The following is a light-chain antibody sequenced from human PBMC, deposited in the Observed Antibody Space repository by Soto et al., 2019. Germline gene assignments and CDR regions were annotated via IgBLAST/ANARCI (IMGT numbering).Light chain of an antibody. Sequence: IQLTQYPSTLSASCGYRSTIACRASQGIRKDLAWYQQKPGKAPKLLIFAASSLQNGVPSRFSGSGSGTDFTLTISSLQPEDFATYYSLQDYNFPLTFGGGTKVDIK. V-gene: IGKV1-6*01. J-gene: IGKJ4*01. CDR1: QGIRKD. CDR3: LQDYNFPLT. CDR2: AAS.